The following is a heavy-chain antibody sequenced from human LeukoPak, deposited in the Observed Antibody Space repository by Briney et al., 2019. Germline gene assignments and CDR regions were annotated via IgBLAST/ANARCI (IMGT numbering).Heavy chain of an antibody. V-gene: IGHV5-51*01. J-gene: IGHJ6*03. CDR2: IYPGDSDT. CDR3: ARRMYSSSSGYYYYYMDV. Sequence: GESLKISCKGSGYSFTSYWIGWVRQMPGKGLEWMGIIYPGDSDTRYSPSFQGQVTISADKSISTAYLQWSSLKASDTATYYCARRMYSSSSGYYYYYMDVWGKGTTVTVSS. CDR1: GYSFTSYW. D-gene: IGHD6-6*01.